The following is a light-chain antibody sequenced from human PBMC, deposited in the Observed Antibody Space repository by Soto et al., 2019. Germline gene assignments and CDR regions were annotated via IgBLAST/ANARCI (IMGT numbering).Light chain of an antibody. CDR1: SSDVGTYNY. J-gene: IGLJ2*01. CDR3: SSYTSSRFVV. Sequence: QSVLTQPASVSGSPGQSITISCTGTSSDVGTYNYVSWYQQHPGKAPKLMIYQVSYRPSGVSNRFSGSKSGNTASLTISGLQPEDEPHYHCSSYTSSRFVVFGGGTKLTVL. V-gene: IGLV2-14*01. CDR2: QVS.